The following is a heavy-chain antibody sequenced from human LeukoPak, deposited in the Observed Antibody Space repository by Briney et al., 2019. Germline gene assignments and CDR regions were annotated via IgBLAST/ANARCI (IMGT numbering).Heavy chain of an antibody. Sequence: GGSLRLSCAASGFTFSSYWMSWVRQAPGKGLEWVANIKQDGSEKNYVDSVKGRFTISRDNAKNSMYLQMSSLRAEDTAVYYCARRGSGYYYGAFDIWGQGTMVTVSS. D-gene: IGHD3-22*01. CDR3: ARRGSGYYYGAFDI. CDR1: GFTFSSYW. V-gene: IGHV3-7*01. J-gene: IGHJ3*02. CDR2: IKQDGSEK.